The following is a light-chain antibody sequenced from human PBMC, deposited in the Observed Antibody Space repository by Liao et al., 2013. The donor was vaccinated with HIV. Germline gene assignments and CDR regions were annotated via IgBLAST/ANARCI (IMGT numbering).Light chain of an antibody. V-gene: IGLV3-1*01. J-gene: IGLJ3*02. CDR3: QAWDSSTAWV. Sequence: SYDLTQPPSVSVSPGQTASITCSGDKLGDKYACWYQQRPGQSPVLVIYQDSRRPSGIPDRFSGSNSGNTATLTIRGTQAMDEADYYCQAWDSSTAWVFGGGTKLTVL. CDR1: KLGDKY. CDR2: QDS.